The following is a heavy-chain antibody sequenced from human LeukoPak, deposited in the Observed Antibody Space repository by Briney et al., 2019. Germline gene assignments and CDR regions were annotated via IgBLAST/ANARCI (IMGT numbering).Heavy chain of an antibody. CDR3: VQTTGWPGFDY. CDR2: IYSGVPT. V-gene: IGHV4-4*09. J-gene: IGHJ4*02. Sequence: SEALSLTCTTSGVSISRFYWSWVRQPPGKGLEWIGNIYSGVPTYFNPSLKSRVIISVDTSKNQFSLNLTSVTAADTAMYYCVQTTGWPGFDYWGQGILVTVSS. D-gene: IGHD1-1*01. CDR1: GVSISRFY.